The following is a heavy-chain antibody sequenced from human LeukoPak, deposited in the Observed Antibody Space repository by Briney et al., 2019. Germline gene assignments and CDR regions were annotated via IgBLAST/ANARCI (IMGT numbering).Heavy chain of an antibody. Sequence: ASVKVSCKASGYTFTGYYMHWVRQAPGQGLEWMGWINPNSGGTNYAQKLQGRVTMTRDTSISTAYMELSRLRSDDTAVYYCARNNGRNWNGAYDYWGQGTLVTVSS. CDR1: GYTFTGYY. CDR2: INPNSGGT. CDR3: ARNNGRNWNGAYDY. J-gene: IGHJ4*02. D-gene: IGHD1-1*01. V-gene: IGHV1-2*02.